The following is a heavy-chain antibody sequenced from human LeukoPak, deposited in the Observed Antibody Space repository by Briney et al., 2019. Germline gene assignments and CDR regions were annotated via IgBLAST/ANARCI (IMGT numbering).Heavy chain of an antibody. CDR2: TYYRSKWYL. CDR3: ARHSPLTVTVDAFDI. D-gene: IGHD4-11*01. CDR1: GDSVSSTSAG. J-gene: IGHJ3*02. Sequence: SQTLTLTCAISGDSVSSTSAGWNWSRQSPSRGLGWLGRTYYRSKWYLDYAVSLKSRITINADTSRNQFSLQLNSVTPEDTAVYYCARHSPLTVTVDAFDIWGQGTMVTVSS. V-gene: IGHV6-1*01.